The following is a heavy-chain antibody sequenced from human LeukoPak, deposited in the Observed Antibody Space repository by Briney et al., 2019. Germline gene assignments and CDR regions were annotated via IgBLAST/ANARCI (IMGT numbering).Heavy chain of an antibody. V-gene: IGHV3-23*01. J-gene: IGHJ4*02. CDR2: ISGSGGST. CDR1: GFTFSSYA. D-gene: IGHD5-24*01. Sequence: PGGSLRLSCAASGFTFSSYAMSWVRQAPGKGLERVSAISGSGGSTYYADSVKGRFTISRDNSKNTLYLQMNSLRAEDTAVYYCAKDREEVEMATIVDYWSQGTLVTVSS. CDR3: AKDREEVEMATIVDY.